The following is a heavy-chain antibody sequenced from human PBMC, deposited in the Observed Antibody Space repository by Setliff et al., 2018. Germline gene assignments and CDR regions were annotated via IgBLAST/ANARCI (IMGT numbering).Heavy chain of an antibody. Sequence: GGSLRLSCAASGFAFDSYAMHWVRQAPGKGLEWVAIIFHDGRDIYYGDSVQGRFAITRDNSKNTLYLQMNSLRSDDTAVYYCAGVHWTTNWFLHYWGQGTLVTVSS. CDR1: GFAFDSYA. D-gene: IGHD7-27*01. V-gene: IGHV3-30*03. CDR3: AGVHWTTNWFLHY. CDR2: IFHDGRDI. J-gene: IGHJ4*01.